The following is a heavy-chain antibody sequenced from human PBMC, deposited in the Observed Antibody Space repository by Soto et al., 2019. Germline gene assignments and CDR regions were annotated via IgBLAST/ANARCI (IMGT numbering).Heavy chain of an antibody. J-gene: IGHJ4*02. CDR1: GGSISSYY. CDR2: IYYSGST. Sequence: SETLSLTCTVSGGSISSYYWSWIRQPPGKGLEWIGYIYYSGSTNYNPSLKSRVTISVDTSKNQFSLKLSSVTAADTTVYYCARARRDVVVVAATLYFDYWGQGTLVTVSS. D-gene: IGHD2-15*01. CDR3: ARARRDVVVVAATLYFDY. V-gene: IGHV4-59*01.